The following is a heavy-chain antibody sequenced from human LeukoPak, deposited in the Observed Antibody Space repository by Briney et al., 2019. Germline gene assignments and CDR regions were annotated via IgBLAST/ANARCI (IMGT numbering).Heavy chain of an antibody. J-gene: IGHJ3*02. D-gene: IGHD1-1*01. Sequence: SETLSLTCAVYGGSFSGSYWRWIRQSPGKGLEWIGEIIHSGSTTYNPSLKSRVTISIDTSKNQFSLKLSSVTTADTAVYYCARGGGDWNDAYQNAFDIWDQGTMGTVSS. V-gene: IGHV4-34*01. CDR3: ARGGGDWNDAYQNAFDI. CDR1: GGSFSGSY. CDR2: IIHSGST.